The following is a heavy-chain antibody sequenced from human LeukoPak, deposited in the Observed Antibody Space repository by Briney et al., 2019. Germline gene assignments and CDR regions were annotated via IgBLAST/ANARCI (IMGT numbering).Heavy chain of an antibody. CDR2: INHSGST. Sequence: SETLSLTCAVYGGSFSGYYWSWIRQPPGKGLEWIGEINHSGSTNYNPSLKSRVTISVDTSKNQFSLKLSSVTAADTAVYYCARGRALGYCSSTSCYTPYNWFDPWGQGTLVTVSS. D-gene: IGHD2-2*02. V-gene: IGHV4-34*01. CDR1: GGSFSGYY. J-gene: IGHJ5*02. CDR3: ARGRALGYCSSTSCYTPYNWFDP.